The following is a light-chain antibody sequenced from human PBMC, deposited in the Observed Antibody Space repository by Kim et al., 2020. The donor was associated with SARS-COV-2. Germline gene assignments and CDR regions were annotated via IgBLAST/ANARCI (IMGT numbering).Light chain of an antibody. Sequence: SPGERTTLSCRASQSVRSNYLAWYQQKPGQAPRLVIYGASSRATGISDRFSGSGSGTDFTLTISRLEPEDFAVYYCQQYGSSPDTFGQGTKVDIK. J-gene: IGKJ2*01. CDR3: QQYGSSPDT. CDR2: GAS. CDR1: QSVRSNY. V-gene: IGKV3-20*01.